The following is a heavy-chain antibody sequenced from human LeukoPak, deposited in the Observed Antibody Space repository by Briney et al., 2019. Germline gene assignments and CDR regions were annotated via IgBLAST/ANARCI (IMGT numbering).Heavy chain of an antibody. CDR3: ARDRGWRLLDY. D-gene: IGHD6-25*01. J-gene: IGHJ4*02. Sequence: GGSLRLSCAASGFTFNSYSMSWVRQAPGKGLEWVSYISSSDSTIYYADSVKGRFTISRDNADNSLYLQMNSLRVEDTAVYYCARDRGWRLLDYWGQGTLVTVSS. CDR2: ISSSDSTI. CDR1: GFTFNSYS. V-gene: IGHV3-48*04.